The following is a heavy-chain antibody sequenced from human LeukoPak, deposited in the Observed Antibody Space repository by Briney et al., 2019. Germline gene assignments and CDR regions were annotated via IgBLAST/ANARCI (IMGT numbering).Heavy chain of an antibody. Sequence: PGGSLRLSCAASGFTFSSYWMSWVRQAPGKGLEWVANIEEHGSQKYYVDSVKGRFTISRDNAKNSVYLQMNSLRAEDTAVYYCARVGRVTTPRYSDYWGQGTLVTVSS. D-gene: IGHD4-17*01. CDR1: GFTFSSYW. J-gene: IGHJ4*02. CDR3: ARVGRVTTPRYSDY. V-gene: IGHV3-7*01. CDR2: IEEHGSQK.